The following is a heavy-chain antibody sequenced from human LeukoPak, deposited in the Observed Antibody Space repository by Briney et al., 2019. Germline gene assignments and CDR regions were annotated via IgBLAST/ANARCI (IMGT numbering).Heavy chain of an antibody. V-gene: IGHV4-39*01. CDR1: GASFSSSTNY. CDR3: ARHAGGISATGTRPFDY. CDR2: IYYSGST. Sequence: SETLSLTCTVSGASFSSSTNYWGWIRQPPGKGLEWIGSIYYSGSTYYNPSLKSRVTMSVDTSKNQFSLKLSSVTAADTAVYYCARHAGGISATGTRPFDYWGQGTLVTASS. J-gene: IGHJ4*02. D-gene: IGHD6-13*01.